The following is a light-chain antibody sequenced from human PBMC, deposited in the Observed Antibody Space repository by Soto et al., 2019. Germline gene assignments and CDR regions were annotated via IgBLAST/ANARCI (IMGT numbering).Light chain of an antibody. J-gene: IGKJ1*01. CDR2: GAS. CDR1: QSVNSY. Sequence: EKVMTQSPATLSKSPGERATLSCRASQSVNSYLAWYQQKPGQAPRLLIYGASTRATGIPARFSGSGSGTEFTLTISSLQSEDFAVYYCQQYTNWPSWTFGQGTKVEIK. V-gene: IGKV3-15*01. CDR3: QQYTNWPSWT.